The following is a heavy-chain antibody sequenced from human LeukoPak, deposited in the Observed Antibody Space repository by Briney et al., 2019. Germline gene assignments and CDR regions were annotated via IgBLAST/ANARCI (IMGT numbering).Heavy chain of an antibody. CDR3: ARGSFGFLGWFGELWV. V-gene: IGHV3-48*02. CDR2: ISHTSDAI. CDR1: GFTFSTYG. D-gene: IGHD3-10*01. J-gene: IGHJ4*02. Sequence: GGSLRLSRAASGFTFSTYGMNWVRQAPGKGLEWVSYISHTSDAIYYPDSVKGRFTISRDNAKNSLYLQMNSLRDEDTAVYYCARGSFGFLGWFGELWVWGQGTLVTVSS.